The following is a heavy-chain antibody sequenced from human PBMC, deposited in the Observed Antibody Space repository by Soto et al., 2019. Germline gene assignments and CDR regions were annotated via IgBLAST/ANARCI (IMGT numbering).Heavy chain of an antibody. J-gene: IGHJ3*02. CDR3: ARGTVITMVRGVIIGDAFDI. CDR2: IYYSGST. D-gene: IGHD3-10*01. Sequence: QVQLQESGPGLVKPSQTLSLTCTVSGGSISSGGYYWSWIRQHPGKGLEWIGYIYYSGSTYYNPSIKSRVTISVDTSKNQFSLKLSSVTAADTAVYYCARGTVITMVRGVIIGDAFDIWGQGTMVTVSS. CDR1: GGSISSGGYY. V-gene: IGHV4-31*03.